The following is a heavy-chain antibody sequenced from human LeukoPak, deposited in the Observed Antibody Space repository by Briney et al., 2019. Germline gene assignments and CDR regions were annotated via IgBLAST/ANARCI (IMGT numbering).Heavy chain of an antibody. D-gene: IGHD2-8*01. V-gene: IGHV3-21*01. CDR3: ARGPTNGQAFDY. CDR2: ISSSSSYI. CDR1: GFTFSSYS. J-gene: IGHJ4*02. Sequence: NPGGSLRLSCAASGFTFSSYSMNWVRQAPGKGLEWVSSISSSSSYIYYADSVKGRFTISRDNAKNSLYLQMNSLRAEDTAVYYCARGPTNGQAFDYWGQGTLVSVSS.